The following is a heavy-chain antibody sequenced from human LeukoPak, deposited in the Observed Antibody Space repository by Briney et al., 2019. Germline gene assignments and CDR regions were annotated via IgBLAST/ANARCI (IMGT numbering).Heavy chain of an antibody. D-gene: IGHD1-1*01. Sequence: PSETLSLTCTVSGGSISSYYWSWIRQPPGEGLEWIGYISNSGSTNYNPSLKSRVTISVDTSENQLSLKLSSVTAADTAVYHCVRLQPNTGEWAFDIWGQGTMVSVSS. CDR2: ISNSGST. V-gene: IGHV4-59*01. CDR1: GGSISSYY. J-gene: IGHJ3*02. CDR3: VRLQPNTGEWAFDI.